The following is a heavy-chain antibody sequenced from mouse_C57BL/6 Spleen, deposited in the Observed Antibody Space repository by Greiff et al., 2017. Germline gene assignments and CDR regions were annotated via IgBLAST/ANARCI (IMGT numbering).Heavy chain of an antibody. D-gene: IGHD1-1*01. CDR2: IYPRSGNT. Sequence: QVQLQQSGAELARPGASVKLSCKASGYTFTSYGISWVKQITGQGLEWIGEIYPRSGNTYYNENFKGKATLTADKASSTAYMELRSLTSEDSAVYFCASFIITTVVAREFAYWGQGTLVTVSA. V-gene: IGHV1-81*01. CDR1: GYTFTSYG. CDR3: ASFIITTVVAREFAY. J-gene: IGHJ3*01.